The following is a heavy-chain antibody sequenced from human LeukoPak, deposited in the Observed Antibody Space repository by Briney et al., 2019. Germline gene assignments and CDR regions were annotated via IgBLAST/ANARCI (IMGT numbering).Heavy chain of an antibody. V-gene: IGHV4-31*03. J-gene: IGHJ4*02. CDR2: IYYSGST. D-gene: IGHD3-10*01. CDR1: GGSISSGGYY. Sequence: SETLSLTCTVSGGSISSGGYYWSWIRQPPGKGLEWIGYIYYSGSTYYNPSLKSRVTISVDTSKNQFSLKLSSVTAADTAVYYCATGELLPHFDYWGQGTLVTVSS. CDR3: ATGELLPHFDY.